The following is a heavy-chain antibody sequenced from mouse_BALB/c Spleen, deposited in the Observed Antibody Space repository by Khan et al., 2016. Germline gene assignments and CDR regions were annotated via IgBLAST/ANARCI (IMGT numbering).Heavy chain of an antibody. CDR3: TRGANYRPSPMDY. D-gene: IGHD3-1*01. V-gene: IGHV1-4*02. CDR2: INPSGEHP. J-gene: IGHJ4*01. Sequence: QVRLQQSEAELARPGASVKMSCKASGYTFTSYTIHWVKQRPGQGLEWIGYINPSGEHPEFNKKFKDQTTLPEEKSSSTAYMQLNSLTPEDSAAYCSTRGANYRPSPMDYWGQGTSVTVSS. CDR1: GYTFTSYT.